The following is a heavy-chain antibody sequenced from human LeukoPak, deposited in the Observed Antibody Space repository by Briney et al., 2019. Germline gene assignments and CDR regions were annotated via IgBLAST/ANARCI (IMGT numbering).Heavy chain of an antibody. J-gene: IGHJ4*02. CDR2: INHSGST. CDR1: GGSFSGYY. CDR3: ARSCWFSSSCKFDY. V-gene: IGHV4-34*01. D-gene: IGHD6-13*01. Sequence: TSGTLSLTCAVYGGSFSGYYWSWIRQPPGKGLEWIGEINHSGSTNYNPSLKSRVTISVDTSKNQFSLKLSSVTAADTAVYYCARSCWFSSSCKFDYWGQGTLVTVSS.